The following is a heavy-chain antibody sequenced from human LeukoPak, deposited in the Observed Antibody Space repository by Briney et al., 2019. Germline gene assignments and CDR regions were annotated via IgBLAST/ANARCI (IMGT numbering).Heavy chain of an antibody. V-gene: IGHV4-34*01. Sequence: PLETLSLTCAVYGGSFSGYYWSWIRQPPGKGLEWIGEINHSGSTNYNPSLKSRVTISVDTSKNQFSLKLSSVTAAGTAVYYCARVSYYDSSGPKDYWGQGPLVTVST. D-gene: IGHD3-22*01. CDR3: ARVSYYDSSGPKDY. J-gene: IGHJ4*02. CDR2: INHSGST. CDR1: GGSFSGYY.